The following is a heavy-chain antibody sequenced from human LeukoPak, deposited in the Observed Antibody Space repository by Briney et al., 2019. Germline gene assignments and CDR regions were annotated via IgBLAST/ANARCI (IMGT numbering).Heavy chain of an antibody. CDR1: GFTFSSYG. J-gene: IGHJ4*02. CDR2: ISYDGSNK. CDR3: ARERRGYFDY. V-gene: IGHV3-30*03. Sequence: PGGSLRLSCAASGFTFSSYGMHWVRQAPGKGLEWVAVISYDGSNKYYADSVKGRFTISRDNSKNTLYLQMNSLRAEDTAVYYCARERRGYFDYWGQGTLVTVSS.